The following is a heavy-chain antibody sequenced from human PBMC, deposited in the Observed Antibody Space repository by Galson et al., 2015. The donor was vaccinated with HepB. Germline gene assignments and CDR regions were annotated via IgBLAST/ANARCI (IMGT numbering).Heavy chain of an antibody. D-gene: IGHD3-10*01. CDR2: ISAYNGNT. V-gene: IGHV1-18*01. CDR1: GYTFTSYG. CDR3: ASTGGGWFGELLPWGY. Sequence: SVKVSCQASGYTFTSYGISWVRQAPGQGLEWMGWISAYNGNTNYAQKLQGRVTMTTDTSTSTAYMELRSLRSDDTAVYYCASTGGGWFGELLPWGYWGQGTLVTVSS. J-gene: IGHJ4*02.